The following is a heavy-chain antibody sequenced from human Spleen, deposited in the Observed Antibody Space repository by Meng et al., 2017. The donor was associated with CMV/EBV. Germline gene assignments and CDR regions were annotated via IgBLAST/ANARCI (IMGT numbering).Heavy chain of an antibody. CDR3: ASIVGATSYFDY. CDR1: GFTFSSYG. J-gene: IGHJ4*02. CDR2: IRYDGSNK. V-gene: IGHV3-30*02. D-gene: IGHD1-26*01. Sequence: GESLKISCAASGFTFSSYGMHWVRQAPGKGLEWVAFIRYDGSNKYYADSVKGRFTISRDNSKNTLYLQMNSLRAEDTAVYYCASIVGATSYFDYWGQGTLVTVSS.